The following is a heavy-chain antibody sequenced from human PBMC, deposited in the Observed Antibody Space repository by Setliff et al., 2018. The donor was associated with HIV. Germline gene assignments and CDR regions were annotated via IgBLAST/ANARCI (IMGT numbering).Heavy chain of an antibody. CDR3: ARVETSVRGATYGMDV. CDR1: VGSFSNTNYY. Sequence: PSETLSLTCNVSVGSFSNTNYYWSWIRQAPGKGLEWIGTMYFRGNARNSPSLKSRVTISVDTSKNQLSLNLTSVTAADTAVYYCARVETSVRGATYGMDVWGQGTAVTVSS. V-gene: IGHV4-61*01. D-gene: IGHD3-10*01. J-gene: IGHJ6*02. CDR2: MYFRGNA.